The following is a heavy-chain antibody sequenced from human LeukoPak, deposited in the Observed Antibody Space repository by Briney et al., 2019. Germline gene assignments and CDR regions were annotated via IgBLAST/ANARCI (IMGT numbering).Heavy chain of an antibody. CDR3: ARVDYSGYDLYFDY. J-gene: IGHJ4*02. V-gene: IGHV4-59*01. CDR2: IYYSGST. CDR1: GGSISSYY. Sequence: SETLSPTCTVSGGSISSYYWSWIRQPPGKGLEWIGYIYYSGSTNYNPSLKSRVTISVDTSKNQFSLKLSSVTAADTAVYYCARVDYSGYDLYFDYWGQGTLVTVSS. D-gene: IGHD5-12*01.